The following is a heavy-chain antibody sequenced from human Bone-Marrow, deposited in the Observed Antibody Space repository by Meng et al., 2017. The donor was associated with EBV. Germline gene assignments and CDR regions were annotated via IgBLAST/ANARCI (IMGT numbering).Heavy chain of an antibody. D-gene: IGHD3-9*01. J-gene: IGHJ4*02. CDR2: IYGDDNQ. Sequence: LQAFDPTWLKPRQTLTLTGTFSGFLLSTNGVGVGWIRQPPGKALEWLALIYGDDNQRYSPYLKSRLTITKDNSKNQVVLTMTNMDPVDTATYYCAHLDSYYDILTGYKYWGQGTLVTVSS. CDR3: AHLDSYYDILTGYKY. V-gene: IGHV2-5*02. CDR1: GFLLSTNGVG.